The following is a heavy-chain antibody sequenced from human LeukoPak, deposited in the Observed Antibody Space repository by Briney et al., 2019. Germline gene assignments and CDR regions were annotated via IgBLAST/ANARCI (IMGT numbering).Heavy chain of an antibody. V-gene: IGHV4-39*01. CDR3: ARHGSTDYFDY. CDR2: IYYSGST. CDR1: GGSISSSTYY. Sequence: PSETLSLTCTVSGGSISSSTYYWDWIRQPPGKGLEWIGRIYYSGSTFYNPSLKSRVTISVDTSKNQLSLRLSSVTAADTAVYYCARHGSTDYFDYWGQGTLVTVSS. D-gene: IGHD2-2*03. J-gene: IGHJ4*02.